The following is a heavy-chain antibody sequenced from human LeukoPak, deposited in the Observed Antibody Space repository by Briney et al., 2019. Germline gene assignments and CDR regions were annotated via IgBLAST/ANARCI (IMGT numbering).Heavy chain of an antibody. Sequence: GGSLRLSCAASGFTFSSYGMHWVRQAPGKGLEWVSSISSSSSYIYYADSVKGRFTISRDNAKNSLYLQMNSLRAEDTAVYYCASDPGSDYWGQGTLVTVSS. J-gene: IGHJ4*02. CDR3: ASDPGSDY. D-gene: IGHD3-10*01. V-gene: IGHV3-21*01. CDR1: GFTFSSYG. CDR2: ISSSSSYI.